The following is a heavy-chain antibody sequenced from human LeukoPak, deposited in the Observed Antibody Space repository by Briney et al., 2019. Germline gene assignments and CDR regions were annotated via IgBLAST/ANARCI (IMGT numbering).Heavy chain of an antibody. CDR1: GGSISSYY. CDR3: AGDTYYYDSSGYYLFDY. J-gene: IGHJ4*02. D-gene: IGHD3-22*01. CDR2: IYDSGST. V-gene: IGHV4-59*12. Sequence: SETLSLTCTVSGGSISSYYWSWIRQPPGKGLEWIGYIYDSGSTNYNPSLKSRVTMSVDTSKNQFSLKLSSVTAADTAVYYCAGDTYYYDSSGYYLFDYWGQGTLVTVSS.